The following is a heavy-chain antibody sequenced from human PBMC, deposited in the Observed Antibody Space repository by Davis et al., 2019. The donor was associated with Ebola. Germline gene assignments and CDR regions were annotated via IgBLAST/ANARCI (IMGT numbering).Heavy chain of an antibody. J-gene: IGHJ4*02. D-gene: IGHD3-22*01. Sequence: GGSLRLSCAASGFTFSSYAMSWVRQAPGKGLEWVSAISGSGGSTYYADSVKGRFTISRDNSKNTLYLQMNSLRAEDTAVYYCARVYSSGYYWDYWGQGTLVTVSS. CDR1: GFTFSSYA. CDR3: ARVYSSGYYWDY. V-gene: IGHV3-23*01. CDR2: ISGSGGST.